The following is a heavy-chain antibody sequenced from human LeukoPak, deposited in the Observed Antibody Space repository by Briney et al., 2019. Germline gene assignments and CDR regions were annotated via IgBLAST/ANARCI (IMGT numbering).Heavy chain of an antibody. J-gene: IGHJ3*01. CDR2: IYSGGTT. V-gene: IGHV3-53*01. Sequence: GGSLRLSCAASGFTVSSNYMSWVRQAPGKGLEWISVIYSGGTTYYADSVKGRFTISRDNSNNTLYLQMHSLRAEDTAVYYCARGPVTKFEVWGQGTILTVSS. CDR3: ARGPVTKFEV. D-gene: IGHD4-17*01. CDR1: GFTVSSNY.